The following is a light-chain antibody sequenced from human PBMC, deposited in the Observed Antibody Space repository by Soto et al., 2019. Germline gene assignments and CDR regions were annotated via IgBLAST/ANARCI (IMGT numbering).Light chain of an antibody. CDR2: ATS. V-gene: IGKV3-20*01. J-gene: IGKJ2*01. CDR3: QRYGGPPYT. CDR1: LGLGSSY. Sequence: EIVLTQSPGTLSLSPGEGASLSCRASLGLGSSYLAWYQQKPGQAPRLLIYATSRRATGIPDRFSGSGSGADFTLCISRLEPEDFAVYYCQRYGGPPYTFGQGTKVEIK.